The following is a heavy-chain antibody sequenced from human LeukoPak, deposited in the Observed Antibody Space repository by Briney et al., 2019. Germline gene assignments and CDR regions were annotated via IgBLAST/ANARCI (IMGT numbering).Heavy chain of an antibody. CDR2: ISSSSSYI. CDR3: AREGRTAESA. D-gene: IGHD1-1*01. J-gene: IGHJ4*02. Sequence: GGSLRLSCAASGFTFGSYSMNWVRQAPGKGLEWVSSISSSSSYIYYADSVKGRFTISRDNAKNSLYLQMNSLRAEDTAVYYCAREGRTAESAWGQGTLVTVSS. CDR1: GFTFGSYS. V-gene: IGHV3-21*01.